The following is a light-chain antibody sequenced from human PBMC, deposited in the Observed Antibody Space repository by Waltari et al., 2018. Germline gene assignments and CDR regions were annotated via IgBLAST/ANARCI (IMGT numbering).Light chain of an antibody. J-gene: IGLJ3*02. CDR1: SLRTSY. CDR3: SSRNGRANQVV. Sequence: SSELTQDPGVSVALGQTIRFTCQGDSLRTSYAHWYQLKPGQAPVLVIYGKDKRPSGIPDRISGYSSGTTSSLTITGAQAEDEADYYCSSRNGRANQVVFAGGTKVTVL. CDR2: GKD. V-gene: IGLV3-19*01.